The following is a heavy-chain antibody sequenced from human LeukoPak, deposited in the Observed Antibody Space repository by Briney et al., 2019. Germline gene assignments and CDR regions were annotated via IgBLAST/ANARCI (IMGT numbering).Heavy chain of an antibody. CDR2: ISNSGSTI. Sequence: GGSRGLSVQAPGIPFTSYEMKWVGKAPGKGREGISYISNSGSTIDYADSVKGRFTVSRENAKNSLYLQMNSLRVEDTAVYYCVAGFGESLDYWGQGTLVIVSS. J-gene: IGHJ4*02. V-gene: IGHV3-48*03. D-gene: IGHD3-10*01. CDR3: VAGFGESLDY. CDR1: GIPFTSYE.